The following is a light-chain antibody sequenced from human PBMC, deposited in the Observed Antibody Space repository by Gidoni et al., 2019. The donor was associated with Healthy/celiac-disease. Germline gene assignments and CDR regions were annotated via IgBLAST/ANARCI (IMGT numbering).Light chain of an antibody. Sequence: QTALTPPAFVSGSPGQSITISCTGTSSDGGGYNYVSWDQQHPGKAPKIMIYEVSNRPSGVANRFSGAKSGNTASLTISGLQAEDEADYYCSSYTSSSTLVFGGGTKLTVL. V-gene: IGLV2-14*01. CDR2: EVS. CDR1: SSDGGGYNY. J-gene: IGLJ3*02. CDR3: SSYTSSSTLV.